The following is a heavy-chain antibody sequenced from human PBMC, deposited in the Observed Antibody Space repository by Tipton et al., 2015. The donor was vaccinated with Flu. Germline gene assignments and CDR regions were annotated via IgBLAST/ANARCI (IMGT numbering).Heavy chain of an antibody. D-gene: IGHD1-14*01. V-gene: IGHV6-1*01. Sequence: GLVKPSQTLSLTCAISGDNVSTFGAAWNWIRQSPSRGLEWLGRAYSRFKWNFDYAGSVRSRLTINVDTFKNQVSLQLSSVTPEDTSVYFCARGRDNAFDVWGQGTKVIVSS. CDR2: AYSRFKWNF. J-gene: IGHJ3*01. CDR1: GDNVSTFGAA. CDR3: ARGRDNAFDV.